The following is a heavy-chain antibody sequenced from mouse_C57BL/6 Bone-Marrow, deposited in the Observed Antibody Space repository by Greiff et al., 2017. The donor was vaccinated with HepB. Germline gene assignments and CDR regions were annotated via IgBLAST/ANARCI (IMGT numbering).Heavy chain of an antibody. Sequence: VQLQESGPGLVKPSQSLSLTCSVTGYSITSGYYWNWIRQFPGNKLEWMGYISYDGSNNYNPSLKNRSSITRDTSKNQFFLKLNSVTTEDTATYYCARSTGPAWFAYWGQGTLVTVSA. CDR3: ARSTGPAWFAY. CDR2: ISYDGSN. V-gene: IGHV3-6*01. J-gene: IGHJ3*01. D-gene: IGHD4-1*02. CDR1: GYSITSGYY.